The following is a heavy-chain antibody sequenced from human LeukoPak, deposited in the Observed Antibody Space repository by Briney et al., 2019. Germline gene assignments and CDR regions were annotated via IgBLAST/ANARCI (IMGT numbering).Heavy chain of an antibody. Sequence: SETLSLTCTVSGDSFNTYYWNWVRQPAGKGLEWIGRTYASGNTHYNPSLKSRVTMSVDTSKNQFSLKLTSVTAADTAVYYCAREPYCGSTSCFHMDVWGKGTTVTVSS. CDR1: GDSFNTYY. V-gene: IGHV4-4*07. CDR2: TYASGNT. J-gene: IGHJ6*03. D-gene: IGHD2-2*01. CDR3: AREPYCGSTSCFHMDV.